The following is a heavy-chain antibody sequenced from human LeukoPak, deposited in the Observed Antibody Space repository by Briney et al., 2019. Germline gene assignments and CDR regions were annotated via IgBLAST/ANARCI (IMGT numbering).Heavy chain of an antibody. Sequence: GGSLRLSCAASGFTFSNACMGWVRQVPGKGREGVGRMKRKTDGGTIDYGATVKGRFTISRDDSKNTLYLQMDSLKSEDTAVYYCTTYDYGDYYFFYGMDVWGQGTTVTVSS. J-gene: IGHJ6*02. CDR2: MKRKTDGGTI. D-gene: IGHD4-17*01. V-gene: IGHV3-15*01. CDR1: GFTFSNAC. CDR3: TTYDYGDYYFFYGMDV.